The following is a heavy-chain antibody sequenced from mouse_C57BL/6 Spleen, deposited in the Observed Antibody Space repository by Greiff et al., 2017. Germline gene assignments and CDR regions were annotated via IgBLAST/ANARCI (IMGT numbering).Heavy chain of an antibody. D-gene: IGHD2-10*01. CDR1: GYTFTNYW. CDR3: ARGPYYGKDYAMDY. J-gene: IGHJ4*01. V-gene: IGHV1-63*01. CDR2: IYPGGGYT. Sequence: VQLQQSGAELVRPGTSVKMSCKASGYTFTNYWIGWAKQRPGHGLEWIGDIYPGGGYTNYNEKFKGKATLTADKSSSTAYMQVSSLTSEDSAIYYCARGPYYGKDYAMDYWGQGTSVTVSS.